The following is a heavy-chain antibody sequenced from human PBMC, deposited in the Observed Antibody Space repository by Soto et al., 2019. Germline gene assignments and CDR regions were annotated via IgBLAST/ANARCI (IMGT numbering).Heavy chain of an antibody. CDR2: ITADGGT. J-gene: IGHJ3*02. CDR3: APHVSCSGGSCQYDAFAI. Sequence: EVQVLESGGGLVQPGGSLRLSCEGSEFTVSGHAMTWIRQAPGKGPEWVSTITADGGTYYADSVKGRFAMSRDNAANTRDLQMNSLGAEDTAAYYCAPHVSCSGGSCQYDAFAIRGQGTMVTVSS. CDR1: EFTVSGHA. D-gene: IGHD2-15*01. V-gene: IGHV3-23*01.